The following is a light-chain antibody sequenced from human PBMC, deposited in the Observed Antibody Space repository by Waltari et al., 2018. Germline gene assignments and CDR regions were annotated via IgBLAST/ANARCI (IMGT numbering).Light chain of an antibody. CDR3: QSADGSGTYVV. V-gene: IGLV3-25*03. CDR1: ALPRQY. CDR2: QDT. Sequence: SYELTQPPSVSVSPGQTARITCSGDALPRQYAYWYQQRPGQAPMLMIYQDTQRPSVIPERFSGSSSGTTVTLTISEVQAEDEADYYCQSADGSGTYVVFGGGTKLTVL. J-gene: IGLJ2*01.